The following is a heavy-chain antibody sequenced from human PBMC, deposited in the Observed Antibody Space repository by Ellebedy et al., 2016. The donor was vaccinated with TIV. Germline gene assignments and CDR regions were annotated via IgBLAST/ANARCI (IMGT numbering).Heavy chain of an antibody. J-gene: IGHJ4*02. CDR3: ARDRGYCSGGSCYPKYYFDY. CDR1: GGSISSYY. CDR2: IYYSGST. Sequence: SETLSLXXTVSGGSISSYYWSWIRQPPGKGLEWIGYIYYSGSTYYNPSLKSRVTISVDTSKNQFSLKLSSVTAADTAVYYCARDRGYCSGGSCYPKYYFDYWGQGTLVTVSS. V-gene: IGHV4-59*12. D-gene: IGHD2-15*01.